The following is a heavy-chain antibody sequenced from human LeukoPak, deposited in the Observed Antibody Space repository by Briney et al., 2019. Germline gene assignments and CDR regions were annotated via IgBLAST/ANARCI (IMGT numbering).Heavy chain of an antibody. V-gene: IGHV3-30-3*01. CDR3: AREGDGEYCSGGSCPDDAFDI. D-gene: IGHD2-15*01. CDR2: ISFDGSNA. Sequence: GGSLRLSCAASGLTFNNYAMHWVRQAPGKGLEWVAVISFDGSNAYYADSVKGRFTISRDYAKNSLYLQMNSLRAEDTAVYYCAREGDGEYCSGGSCPDDAFDIWGQGTMVTVSS. J-gene: IGHJ3*02. CDR1: GLTFNNYA.